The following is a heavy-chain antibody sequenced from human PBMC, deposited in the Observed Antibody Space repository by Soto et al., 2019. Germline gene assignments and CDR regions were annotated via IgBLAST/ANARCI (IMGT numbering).Heavy chain of an antibody. CDR2: IRSKTSSETR. CDR3: TTDGFTGIVGI. CDR1: GFPFTKAW. V-gene: IGHV3-15*01. J-gene: IGHJ3*02. Sequence: GESLKISCAASGFPFTKAWMTWVRQAPGKGLEWVGRIRSKTSSETREYAAPVKGRFTISRDDSKNMLYLEMNSLKIEDTGVYYCTTDGFTGIVGIWGQGTMVT. D-gene: IGHD3-22*01.